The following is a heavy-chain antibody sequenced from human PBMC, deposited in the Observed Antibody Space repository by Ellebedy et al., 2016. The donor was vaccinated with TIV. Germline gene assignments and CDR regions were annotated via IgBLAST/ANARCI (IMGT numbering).Heavy chain of an antibody. J-gene: IGHJ5*02. CDR1: GYTFSSYG. CDR3: ARGFCEKFDP. CDR2: ISAYNGDT. Sequence: ASVKVSCKASGYTFSSYGISWVRQAPGQGLEWMGWISAYNGDTNYAQKFQGRVTMTTDTFASTAYLELRSLRSDDTAVYYCARGFCEKFDPWGQGTLVTVSS. V-gene: IGHV1-18*04. D-gene: IGHD3-10*01.